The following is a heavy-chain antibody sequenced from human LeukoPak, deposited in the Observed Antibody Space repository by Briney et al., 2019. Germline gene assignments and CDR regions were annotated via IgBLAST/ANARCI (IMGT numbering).Heavy chain of an antibody. Sequence: GGSLRLSCAASGFTFSDYYMSWIRQAPGKGLEWVSYIGSSGSNIYYADSVKGRFTISRDNAKNSLYLQMNSLRAEDTAVYYCAKNGDRGAYCSGGTCYPYYYYYMDVWGKGTTVTISS. V-gene: IGHV3-11*01. CDR2: IGSSGSNI. CDR1: GFTFSDYY. D-gene: IGHD2-15*01. J-gene: IGHJ6*03. CDR3: AKNGDRGAYCSGGTCYPYYYYYMDV.